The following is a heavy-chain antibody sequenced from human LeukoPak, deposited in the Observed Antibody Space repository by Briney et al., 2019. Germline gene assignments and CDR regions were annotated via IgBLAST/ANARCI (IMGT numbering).Heavy chain of an antibody. D-gene: IGHD3-22*01. Sequence: ASETLSLTCTVSGGSISSSSYYWGWIRQPPGKGLEWIGSIYYSGSTYYNPSLKSRVTISVDTSKNQFSLKLSSVTAADTAVYYCARGLWHYDSSGYSRIRYYYYMDVWGKGTTVTVSS. CDR3: ARGLWHYDSSGYSRIRYYYYMDV. CDR2: IYYSGST. CDR1: GGSISSSSYY. J-gene: IGHJ6*03. V-gene: IGHV4-39*07.